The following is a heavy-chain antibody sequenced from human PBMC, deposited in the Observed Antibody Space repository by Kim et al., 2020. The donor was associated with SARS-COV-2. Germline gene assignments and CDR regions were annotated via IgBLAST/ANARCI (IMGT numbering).Heavy chain of an antibody. V-gene: IGHV1-2*06. Sequence: ASVKVSCKASGYTFTGYYMHWVRQAPGQGLEWMGRINPNSGGTNYAQKFQGRVTMTRDTSISTAYMELSRLRSDDTAVYYCARGAQVEAYYYDSSGYPDDYWGQGTLVTVSS. D-gene: IGHD3-22*01. CDR1: GYTFTGYY. CDR3: ARGAQVEAYYYDSSGYPDDY. CDR2: INPNSGGT. J-gene: IGHJ4*02.